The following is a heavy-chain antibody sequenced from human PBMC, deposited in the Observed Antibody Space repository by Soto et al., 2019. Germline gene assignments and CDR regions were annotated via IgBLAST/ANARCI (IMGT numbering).Heavy chain of an antibody. J-gene: IGHJ6*01. CDR2: NYYSGST. V-gene: IGHV4-31*02. Sequence: SEPLSLPRTVSDGSISYRGYRCILIRQHPGKGLEWFGYNYYSGSTYYNPSPKSRGTMSEDTSKNQFSLKRSSVTAADTAVYYCARDRLIVPPAHPHGLEVWVQGNSDTGTS. CDR3: ARDRLIVPPAHPHGLEV. D-gene: IGHD2-2*01. CDR1: DGSISYRGYR.